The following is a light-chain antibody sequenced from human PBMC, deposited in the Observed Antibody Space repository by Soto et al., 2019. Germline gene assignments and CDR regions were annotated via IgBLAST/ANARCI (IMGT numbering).Light chain of an antibody. V-gene: IGKV3-11*01. CDR2: DAS. J-gene: IGKJ5*01. Sequence: IVLTPSPATLSLSPAAWPSLSCKARQSVTTFLAWYQQKPGQAPRLLLYDASDRAPGIPARFSGSGSATDFTLTINNLEPEDFAVYYCQQRSNWPPSITFGQGTRLEIK. CDR1: QSVTTF. CDR3: QQRSNWPPSIT.